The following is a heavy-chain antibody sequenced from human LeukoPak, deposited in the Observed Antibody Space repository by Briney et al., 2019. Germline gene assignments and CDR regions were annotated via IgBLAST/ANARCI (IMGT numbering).Heavy chain of an antibody. CDR3: AKGPSGGSGYYYYYYYMDV. CDR2: ISNSGNTI. D-gene: IGHD3-10*01. CDR1: GFTFSDYC. Sequence: GGSLRLSCAASGFTFSDYCMSWIRQAPGKGLEWVSYISNSGNTIYYQDSVKGRFTISRDNSKNSLYLQMNSLRTEDTALYYCAKGPSGGSGYYYYYYYMDVWGKGTTVTLSS. V-gene: IGHV3-11*01. J-gene: IGHJ6*03.